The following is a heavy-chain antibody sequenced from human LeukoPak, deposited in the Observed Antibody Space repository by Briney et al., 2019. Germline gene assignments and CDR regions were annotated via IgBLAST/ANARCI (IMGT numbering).Heavy chain of an antibody. CDR3: AKTSGYSSGWFYWYFDL. Sequence: GGSLRLSCAASGFTFSNYTMSWVRQAPGMGLEWVSRISGSGGSTDHADSVKGRFTISRDNSKNALYLQMNSLRAEDTALYYCAKTSGYSSGWFYWYFDLWGRGTLVTVSS. J-gene: IGHJ2*01. CDR1: GFTFSNYT. CDR2: ISGSGGST. D-gene: IGHD6-19*01. V-gene: IGHV3-23*01.